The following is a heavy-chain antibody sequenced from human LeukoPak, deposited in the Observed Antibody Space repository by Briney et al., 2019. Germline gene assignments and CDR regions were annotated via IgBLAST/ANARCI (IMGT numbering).Heavy chain of an antibody. Sequence: GGSLRLSCAASGFTFSNAWMSWVRQAPGKGLEWVGRIKSKTDGGTTDYAAPVKGRFTISRDDSKNTLYLQMNSLKTEDTAVYYCTTVWVVVPAALFDPWGQGTLVTVSS. J-gene: IGHJ5*02. CDR3: TTVWVVVPAALFDP. V-gene: IGHV3-15*01. CDR1: GFTFSNAW. D-gene: IGHD2-2*01. CDR2: IKSKTDGGTT.